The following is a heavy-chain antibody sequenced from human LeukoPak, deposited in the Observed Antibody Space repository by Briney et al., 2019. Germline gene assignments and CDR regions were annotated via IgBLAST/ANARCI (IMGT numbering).Heavy chain of an antibody. CDR3: ASLSKYSSSSRGTHFDY. D-gene: IGHD6-6*01. V-gene: IGHV1-8*03. CDR1: GYTFTSYD. CDR2: MNPNSGNT. Sequence: ASVKVSCKASGYTFTSYDINWVRQATGQGLEWMGWMNPNSGNTGYAQKFQGRVTITKNTSISTAYMELSSLRSEDTAVYYCASLSKYSSSSRGTHFDYWGQGTLVTVSS. J-gene: IGHJ4*02.